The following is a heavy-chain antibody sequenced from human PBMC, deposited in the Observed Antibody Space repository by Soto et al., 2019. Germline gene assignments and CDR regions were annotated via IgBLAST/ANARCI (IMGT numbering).Heavy chain of an antibody. J-gene: IGHJ6*02. D-gene: IGHD2-15*01. Sequence: PGGSLRLSCAASGFSINTHFMSWVRQAPGKGLEWVSVIYSSGLTYYADSVEGRFTTSSDNSQNTWFLQMNSLRAEDTAVYYCARDSGLIWGNYGMGVWGQGTTVTVSS. CDR3: ARDSGLIWGNYGMGV. V-gene: IGHV3-53*01. CDR1: GFSINTHF. CDR2: IYSSGLT.